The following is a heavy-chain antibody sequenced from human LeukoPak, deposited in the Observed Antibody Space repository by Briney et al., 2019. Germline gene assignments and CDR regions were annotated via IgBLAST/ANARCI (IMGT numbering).Heavy chain of an antibody. J-gene: IGHJ6*02. CDR1: GGSFSGYY. D-gene: IGHD2-2*01. CDR3: ARGGHIVVVPAAVAQSDYYYGMDV. V-gene: IGHV4-34*01. CDR2: INHSGST. Sequence: PSETLSLTCAVYGGSFSGYYWSWIRQPPGKGLEWIGEINHSGSTNYNPSLKSRVTISVDTSKNQFSLKLSSVTAADTAVYYRARGGHIVVVPAAVAQSDYYYGMDVWGQGTTVTVSS.